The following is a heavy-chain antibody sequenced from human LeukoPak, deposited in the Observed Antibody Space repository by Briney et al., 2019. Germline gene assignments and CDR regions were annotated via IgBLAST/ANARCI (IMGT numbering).Heavy chain of an antibody. J-gene: IGHJ1*01. CDR2: IRSKAYGGTT. D-gene: IGHD2-21*02. Sequence: SWVRQPPGKGLEWVGFIRSKAYGGTTEYAASVKGRFTISRDDSKSIAYLQMNSLKTEDTAVYYCTRASYCGGDCYSGYFQHWGQGTLVTVSS. CDR3: TRASYCGGDCYSGYFQH. V-gene: IGHV3-49*02.